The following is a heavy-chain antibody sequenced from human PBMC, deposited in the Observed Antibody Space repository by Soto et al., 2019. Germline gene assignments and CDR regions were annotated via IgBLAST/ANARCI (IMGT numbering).Heavy chain of an antibody. CDR2: IFHSGST. J-gene: IGHJ4*02. CDR3: ARGLQYGGNSAY. CDR1: GYSISSGYY. Sequence: SETLSLTCGVSGYSISSGYYWGWIRQPPGKGLEWIASIFHSGSTYYNPSLKSRVTISVDTSKNQFSLKLSSVTAADTAVYYCARGLQYGGNSAYWGQGALVTVSS. V-gene: IGHV4-38-2*01. D-gene: IGHD2-21*02.